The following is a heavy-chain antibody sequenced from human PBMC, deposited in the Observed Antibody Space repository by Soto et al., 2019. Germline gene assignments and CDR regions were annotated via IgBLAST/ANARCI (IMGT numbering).Heavy chain of an antibody. V-gene: IGHV1-18*01. CDR2: ISCYNGKT. J-gene: IGHJ6*02. D-gene: IGHD3-3*01. CDR3: ARDAPPPELRFLEWHNYDYNGMDV. Sequence: QVQVVQSGDEVKETGASVRVSCKTSGYSFTAYGISWVRQAPGQGLEWMGWISCYNGKTKYAQKVQGRVTMTTDTSTSTAYMEVRSLRSEDTAISYCARDAPPPELRFLEWHNYDYNGMDVWGQGTTVTVSS. CDR1: GYSFTAYG.